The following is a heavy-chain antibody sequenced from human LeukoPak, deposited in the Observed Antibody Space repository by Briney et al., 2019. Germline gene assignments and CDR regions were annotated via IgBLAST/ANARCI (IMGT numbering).Heavy chain of an antibody. CDR2: IYTSGST. Sequence: PSETLSLTCTVSGGSISSYYWSWIRQPAGKGLEWIGRIYTSGSTNYNPSLKSRVTMSVDTSKNQFSLKLSSVTAADTAVYYCARVVTGIPTVISPDYYYYYYMDVWGKGTTVTVSS. D-gene: IGHD4-17*01. CDR3: ARVVTGIPTVISPDYYYYYYMDV. CDR1: GGSISSYY. V-gene: IGHV4-4*07. J-gene: IGHJ6*03.